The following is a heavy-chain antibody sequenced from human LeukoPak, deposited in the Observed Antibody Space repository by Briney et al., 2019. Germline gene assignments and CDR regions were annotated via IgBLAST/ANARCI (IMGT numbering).Heavy chain of an antibody. CDR2: ISAYNGNT. V-gene: IGHV1-18*01. CDR3: ARAIVVVTRGWYYSYMDV. CDR1: GYTFTSYG. J-gene: IGHJ6*03. Sequence: ASVKVSCKASGYTFTSYGISWVRQAPGQGLEWMGWISAYNGNTNYAQKLQGRVTMTTDTSTSTAYMELRSLRSDATAVYYCARAIVVVTRGWYYSYMDVWGQGPTVTVSS. D-gene: IGHD2-21*02.